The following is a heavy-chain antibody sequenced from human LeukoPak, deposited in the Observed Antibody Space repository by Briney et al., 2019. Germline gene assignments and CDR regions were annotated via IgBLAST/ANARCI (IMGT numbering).Heavy chain of an antibody. CDR3: ARDRVSYYGMDV. J-gene: IGHJ6*02. CDR1: GFTFSSYE. V-gene: IGHV3-48*03. D-gene: IGHD2-21*01. CDR2: ISSSGSTI. Sequence: GGSLRLSCAASGFTFSSYEMNWVRQAPGKGLEWVPYISSSGSTIYYADSAKGRFTISRDNAKNSLYLQMNSLRAEDTAVYYCARDRVSYYGMDVWGQGTTVTVSS.